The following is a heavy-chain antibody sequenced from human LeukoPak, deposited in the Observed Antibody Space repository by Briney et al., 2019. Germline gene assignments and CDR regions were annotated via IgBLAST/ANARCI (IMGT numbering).Heavy chain of an antibody. J-gene: IGHJ4*02. Sequence: GGSLRLSCAASGFTFSSYAMRWVRQAPGKGLEWVAVISYDGSNKYYADSVKGRFTISRDNSKNTLYLQMNSLRAADTAVYYCARDLYTIFGVVSGSFDYWGQGTLVTVSS. CDR2: ISYDGSNK. D-gene: IGHD3-3*01. CDR1: GFTFSSYA. V-gene: IGHV3-30-3*01. CDR3: ARDLYTIFGVVSGSFDY.